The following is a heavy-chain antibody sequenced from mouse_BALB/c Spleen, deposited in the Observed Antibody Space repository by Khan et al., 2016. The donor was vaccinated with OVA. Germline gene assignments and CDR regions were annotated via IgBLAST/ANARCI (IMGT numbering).Heavy chain of an antibody. Sequence: QVQLQQPGAELVRPGASVTLSCKASGYTFPDYELHWVKQTPVHGLEWIGVIDPKTGVTAYNQKFKGKATLTADKSSSTAYRELRSLTSEDSAVYYCTRSTFAYWGQGTLVTVSA. J-gene: IGHJ3*01. CDR3: TRSTFAY. CDR1: GYTFPDYE. CDR2: IDPKTGVT. V-gene: IGHV1-15*01.